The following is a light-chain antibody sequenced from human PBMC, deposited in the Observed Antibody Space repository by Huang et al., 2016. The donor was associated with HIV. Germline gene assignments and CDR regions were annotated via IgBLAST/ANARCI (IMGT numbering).Light chain of an antibody. Sequence: IILTQSPATLSVSPGEGATLSCRASQSIGTNLAWYQQGPGQAPRLLVYGASTRATGVPVRCRGSGSGTQFNLTLSSLQSEDFATYYCQHYSNWPPLTFGGGPGWTS. V-gene: IGKV3-15*01. CDR2: GAS. CDR3: QHYSNWPPLT. CDR1: QSIGTN. J-gene: IGKJ4*01.